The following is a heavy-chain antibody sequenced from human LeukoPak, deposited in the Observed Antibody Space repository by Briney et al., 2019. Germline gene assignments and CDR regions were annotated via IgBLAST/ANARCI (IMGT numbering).Heavy chain of an antibody. J-gene: IGHJ3*02. CDR3: AATVGADRAAFDI. Sequence: GASVKVSCKASGYTFTSYYMHWVRQAPGQGLEWMGIINPSGGSTSYAQKFQGRVTMTRDTSISTAYMELSRPRSDDTAVYYCAATVGADRAAFDIWGQGTMVTVSS. V-gene: IGHV1-46*01. CDR2: INPSGGST. CDR1: GYTFTSYY. D-gene: IGHD1-26*01.